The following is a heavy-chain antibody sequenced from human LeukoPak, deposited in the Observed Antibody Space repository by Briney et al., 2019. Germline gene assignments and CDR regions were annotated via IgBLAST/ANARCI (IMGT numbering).Heavy chain of an antibody. CDR1: GFTFSNYG. Sequence: ASVKVSCKASGFTFSNYGISWVRQAPGQGLEWMGWISAYNANTNYAQKLQGRVTMTTDTTTSTAYMELRSLRSDDTAVYYCARDSVAGPADFEYWGQGTLVTASS. CDR3: ARDSVAGPADFEY. CDR2: ISAYNANT. V-gene: IGHV1-18*01. J-gene: IGHJ4*02. D-gene: IGHD6-19*01.